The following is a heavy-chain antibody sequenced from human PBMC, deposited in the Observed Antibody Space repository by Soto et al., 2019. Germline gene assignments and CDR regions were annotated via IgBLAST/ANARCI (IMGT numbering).Heavy chain of an antibody. Sequence: SETLSLTCTVSGGSISSGGYYWSWIRQHPGKGLEWIGYIYYSGNTYYNPSLKSRVTISVDTSKNQFSLKLSSVTAADTAVYYCARGNYDFWSGYVNWFDPWGQGTLVTVSS. V-gene: IGHV4-31*03. CDR2: IYYSGNT. D-gene: IGHD3-3*01. J-gene: IGHJ5*02. CDR1: GGSISSGGYY. CDR3: ARGNYDFWSGYVNWFDP.